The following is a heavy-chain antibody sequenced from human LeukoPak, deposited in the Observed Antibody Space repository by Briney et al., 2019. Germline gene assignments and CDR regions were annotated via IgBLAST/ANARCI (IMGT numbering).Heavy chain of an antibody. D-gene: IGHD3-22*01. Sequence: PSETLSLTCAVYGGSFTGYYWSWMRQPAVKGLEWIGEINHSGSTNYNPSLKSRVTISVDTSKNQFSLKLSSVTAADTAVYYCARATDYDSSEGYFQHWGQGTLVTVSS. CDR2: INHSGST. CDR3: ARATDYDSSEGYFQH. J-gene: IGHJ1*01. CDR1: GGSFTGYY. V-gene: IGHV4-34*01.